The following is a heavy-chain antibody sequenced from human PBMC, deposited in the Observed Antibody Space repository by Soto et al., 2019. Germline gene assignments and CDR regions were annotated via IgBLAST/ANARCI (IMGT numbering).Heavy chain of an antibody. CDR1: GYTFTSYG. CDR2: ISAYNGNT. CDR3: ARALALAYYYDSSGYLNWFDP. V-gene: IGHV1-18*04. J-gene: IGHJ5*02. D-gene: IGHD3-22*01. Sequence: ASVKVSCKASGYTFTSYGISWVRQAPGQGLEWMGWISAYNGNTNYAQKIQGRVTMTTDTSTSTAYMELRSLRSDDTAVYYCARALALAYYYDSSGYLNWFDPWGQGTLVTVPQ.